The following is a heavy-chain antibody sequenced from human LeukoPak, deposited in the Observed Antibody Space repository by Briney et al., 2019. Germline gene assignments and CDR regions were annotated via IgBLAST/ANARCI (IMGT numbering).Heavy chain of an antibody. V-gene: IGHV1-69*05. D-gene: IGHD6-19*01. Sequence: GASVKVSCKASGGTFSSYAISWVRQAPGQGLEWMGGIIPIFGTVNYAQKFQGRVTITTDGSTSTAYMELSSLRSEDTAVYYCARGVVTYSSGWYYFDYWGQGTLVTVSS. J-gene: IGHJ4*02. CDR3: ARGVVTYSSGWYYFDY. CDR1: GGTFSSYA. CDR2: IIPIFGTV.